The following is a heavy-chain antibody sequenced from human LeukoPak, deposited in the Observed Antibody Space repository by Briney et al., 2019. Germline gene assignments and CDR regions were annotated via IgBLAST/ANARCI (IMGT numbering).Heavy chain of an antibody. CDR3: AKDPFRARISTPDY. Sequence: GGSLRLSCAASGFTLSSYAMSWVRQAPGKGLEWVSAISGSGGSTYYADSVKGRFTISRDNSNNTLFLQMDSLRADDTAVYYCAKDPFRARISTPDYWGQGTLVTVSS. J-gene: IGHJ4*02. D-gene: IGHD6-6*01. CDR1: GFTLSSYA. V-gene: IGHV3-23*01. CDR2: ISGSGGST.